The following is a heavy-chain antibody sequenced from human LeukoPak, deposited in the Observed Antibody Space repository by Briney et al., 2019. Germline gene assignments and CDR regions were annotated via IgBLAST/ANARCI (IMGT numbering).Heavy chain of an antibody. CDR2: IYDSGTT. CDR1: GGSISSGGFY. J-gene: IGHJ4*02. CDR3: ASHGALYYFDY. D-gene: IGHD3-16*01. V-gene: IGHV4-31*03. Sequence: SETLSLTCTVSGGSISSGGFYWSWIRQLPGKALEWIGYIYDSGTTVCNPSLKSRLTIAIDTSKNQFSLKLSSVTAADTAVYYCASHGALYYFDYWGQGTLVTVSS.